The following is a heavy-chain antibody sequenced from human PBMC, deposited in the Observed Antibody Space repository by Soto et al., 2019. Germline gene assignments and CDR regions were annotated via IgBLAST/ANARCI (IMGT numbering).Heavy chain of an antibody. CDR2: IWYDGSNK. CDR1: GFTFSSYG. D-gene: IGHD6-6*01. CDR3: ARGREYSSSSGWFDP. Sequence: QVQLVESGGGVVQPGRSLRLSCAASGFTFSSYGMHWVRQAPGKGLEWVAVIWYDGSNKYYADSVKGRFTISRDNSKNTLYLQMNSLRAEDTAVYYCARGREYSSSSGWFDPWGQGTLVTVSS. V-gene: IGHV3-33*01. J-gene: IGHJ5*02.